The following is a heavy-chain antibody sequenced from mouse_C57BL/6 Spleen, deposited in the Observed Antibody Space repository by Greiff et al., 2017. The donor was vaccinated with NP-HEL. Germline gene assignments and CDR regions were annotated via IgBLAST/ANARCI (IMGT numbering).Heavy chain of an antibody. CDR2: INPSTGGT. Sequence: VQLQQSGPELVKPGASVKISCKASGYSFTGYYMNWVKQSPEKSLEWIGEINPSTGGTTYNQKFKAKATLTVDKSSSTAYMQLKSLTSEDAAVYYCARGVVHYFDDWGQGTTLTVSS. V-gene: IGHV1-42*01. D-gene: IGHD1-1*02. CDR3: ARGVVHYFDD. CDR1: GYSFTGYY. J-gene: IGHJ2*01.